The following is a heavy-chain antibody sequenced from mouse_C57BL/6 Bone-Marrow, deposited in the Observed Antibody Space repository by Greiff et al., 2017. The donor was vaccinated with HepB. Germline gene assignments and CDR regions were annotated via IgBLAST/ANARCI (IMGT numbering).Heavy chain of an antibody. D-gene: IGHD2-2*01. Sequence: EVKLVESGGGLVQPGGSLKLSCAASGFTFSDYYMYWVRQTPEKRLEWVAYISNGVGSTYYPDTVKGRFTISRDNAKNTLYLQMSRLKSEDTAMYYCARQAGYPFAYWGQGTLVTVSA. CDR3: ARQAGYPFAY. J-gene: IGHJ3*01. V-gene: IGHV5-12*01. CDR1: GFTFSDYY. CDR2: ISNGVGST.